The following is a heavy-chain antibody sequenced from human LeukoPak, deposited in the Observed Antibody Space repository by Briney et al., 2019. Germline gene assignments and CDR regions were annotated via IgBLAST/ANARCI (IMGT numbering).Heavy chain of an antibody. D-gene: IGHD4/OR15-4a*01. Sequence: GGSLRLSCAASGLTFCSNRMSWGCPGLGKGRGRVSHIKQQGSEKYYVESVKGRFTLSRNTTKNKLYLQMNSLRAENTAVYYGAKALAVGWVRLSPDALDVWVQGTMITVYS. CDR3: AKALAVGWVRLSPDALDV. CDR1: GLTFCSNR. CDR2: IKQQGSEK. J-gene: IGHJ3*01. V-gene: IGHV3-7*01.